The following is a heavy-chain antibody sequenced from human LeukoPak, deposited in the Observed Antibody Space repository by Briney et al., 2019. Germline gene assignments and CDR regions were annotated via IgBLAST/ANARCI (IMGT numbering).Heavy chain of an antibody. J-gene: IGHJ3*02. V-gene: IGHV3-21*01. D-gene: IGHD6-13*01. Sequence: PGGSLRLSCVGSGFTFSRYVMNWVRQAPGKGLECISTITTAGGTTYYTDSVKGRFTISRDNAKNSLYLQMNSLRAEDTAVYYCAREGLAAAGTENAFDIWGQGTMVTVSS. CDR2: ITTAGGTT. CDR3: AREGLAAAGTENAFDI. CDR1: GFTFSRYV.